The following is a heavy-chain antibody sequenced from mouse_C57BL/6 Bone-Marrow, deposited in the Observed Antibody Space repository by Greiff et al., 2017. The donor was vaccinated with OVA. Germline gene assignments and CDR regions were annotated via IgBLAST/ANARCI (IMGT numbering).Heavy chain of an antibody. Sequence: EVQLVESGGGLVQPKGSLKLSCAASGFTFTTYAMHWVRQAPGKGLEWVARIRSKSSNYATYYADSVKDRFTISRDESQSVLYLQMNNLKTEDAAVDYCVSSIDYGNYFDVWGTGTTVTVSS. V-gene: IGHV10-3*01. CDR2: IRSKSSNYAT. CDR3: VSSIDYGNYFDV. CDR1: GFTFTTYA. J-gene: IGHJ1*03. D-gene: IGHD2-1*01.